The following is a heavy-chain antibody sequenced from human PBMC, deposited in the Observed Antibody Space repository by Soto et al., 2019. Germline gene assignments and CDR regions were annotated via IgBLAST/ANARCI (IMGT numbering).Heavy chain of an antibody. CDR1: GYTFTGYY. J-gene: IGHJ6*02. CDR3: AIATLRVAAASTFYSYYYYGMNV. D-gene: IGHD6-13*01. Sequence: GASVKVSCKASGYTFTGYYMHWVRQAPGQGLEWMGWINPNSGGTNYAQKFQGWVTMTRDTSISTAYMELSRLRSDDTAVYYCAIATLRVAAASTFYSYYYYGMNVWGQGTTVTVSS. CDR2: INPNSGGT. V-gene: IGHV1-2*04.